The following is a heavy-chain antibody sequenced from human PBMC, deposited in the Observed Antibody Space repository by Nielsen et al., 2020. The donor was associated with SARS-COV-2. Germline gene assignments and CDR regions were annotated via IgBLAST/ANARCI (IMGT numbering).Heavy chain of an antibody. J-gene: IGHJ3*01. Sequence: SLKISCSVSGFTFDDHAMHWVRQAPGKGLEWVSGVSWNSGIIGYADSVRGRFIISRDNAKNSLYLQMNSLRADDTALYYCAKAIGATVTTHDAFDLWGQGTMVTVSS. D-gene: IGHD1-7*01. CDR3: AKAIGATVTTHDAFDL. CDR1: GFTFDDHA. CDR2: VSWNSGII. V-gene: IGHV3-9*01.